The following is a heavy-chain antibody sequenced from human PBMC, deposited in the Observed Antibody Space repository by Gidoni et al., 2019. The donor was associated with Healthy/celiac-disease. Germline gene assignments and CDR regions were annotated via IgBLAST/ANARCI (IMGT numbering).Heavy chain of an antibody. CDR1: VGSISRGGYY. J-gene: IGHJ4*02. Sequence: QVQLQESGPGLVKPSQTLSLTCTVSVGSISRGGYYWSWIRQPPGKGLEWIGYTYYSGSTYYNPYLKSRVTISVDTSKNQFSLKLSSVTAADTAVYYCASSVVYDSSGYYPHYWGQGTLVTVSS. V-gene: IGHV4-31*03. D-gene: IGHD3-22*01. CDR3: ASSVVYDSSGYYPHY. CDR2: TYYSGST.